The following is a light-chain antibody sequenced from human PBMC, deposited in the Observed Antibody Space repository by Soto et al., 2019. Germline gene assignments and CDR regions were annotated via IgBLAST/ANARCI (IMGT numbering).Light chain of an antibody. CDR3: SSYAGSNNYV. Sequence: QSVLTQPPSASGSPGQSVTISCTGTSSEVGGYKYVSWYQQHPGKAPKLMIYEVSKRPSGVPDRFSGSKSGNTASLTVSGLQAEDEADYYCSSYAGSNNYVFGTGTKVTVL. J-gene: IGLJ1*01. CDR1: SSEVGGYKY. CDR2: EVS. V-gene: IGLV2-8*01.